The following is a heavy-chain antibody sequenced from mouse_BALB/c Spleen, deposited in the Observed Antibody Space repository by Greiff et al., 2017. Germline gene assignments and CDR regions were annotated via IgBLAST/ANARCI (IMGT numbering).Heavy chain of an antibody. CDR2: ISNLAYSI. J-gene: IGHJ1*01. V-gene: IGHV5-15*02. CDR3: AREGGYGYFDV. CDR1: GFTFSDYG. Sequence: EVKLMESGGGLVQPGGSRKLSCAASGFTFSDYGMAWVRQAPGKGPEWVAFISNLAYSIYYADTVTGRFTISRENAKNTLYLEMSSLRSEDTAMYYCAREGGYGYFDVWGAGTTVTVSS.